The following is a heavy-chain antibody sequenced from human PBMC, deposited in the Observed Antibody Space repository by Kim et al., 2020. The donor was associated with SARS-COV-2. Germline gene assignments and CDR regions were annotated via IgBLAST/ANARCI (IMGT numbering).Heavy chain of an antibody. CDR2: IDWDGDK. CDR3: ARIPTYGGNYRGCMDV. Sequence: SGPTLVNPTQTLTLTCTFSGFSLTTRGMCVSWIRQPPGKALEWLAHIDWDGDKHYRTSLKTRLTISKDTSKNQVVLTLTNMDPVDTATYYCARIPTYGGNYRGCMDVWGQGTAVTVYS. CDR1: GFSLTTRGMC. D-gene: IGHD1-26*01. J-gene: IGHJ6*02. V-gene: IGHV2-70*01.